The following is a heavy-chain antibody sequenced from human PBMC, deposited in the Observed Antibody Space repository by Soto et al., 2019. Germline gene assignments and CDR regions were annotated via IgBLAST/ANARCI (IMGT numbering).Heavy chain of an antibody. CDR3: ARGLPDKYYFDS. Sequence: SETLSLTRAVYGGSFSGYYWSWIRQFPQKGLEWIGEMNHRGRTNQNPSLKSRVSISVDTSKNQFSLRLGSVTAADTAIYYCARGLPDKYYFDSWGLGTLVTVSS. CDR1: GGSFSGYY. J-gene: IGHJ4*02. CDR2: MNHRGRT. V-gene: IGHV4-34*01.